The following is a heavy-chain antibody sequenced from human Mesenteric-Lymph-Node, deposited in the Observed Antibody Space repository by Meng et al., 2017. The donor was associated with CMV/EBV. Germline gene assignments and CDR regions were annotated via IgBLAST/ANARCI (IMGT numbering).Heavy chain of an antibody. V-gene: IGHV3-48*04. CDR3: ARWDDCSSTSCYTDYFDY. CDR1: RFTFRSYS. CDR2: IRTRTSTI. Sequence: GESLKISCAASRFTFRSYSMNWVRQAPGKGLEWVSYIRTRTSTIYYADSVKGRFTISRAYARNSLYLQVNSLRAEDMAVYYCARWDDCSSTSCYTDYFDYWGQGTLVTVSS. J-gene: IGHJ4*02. D-gene: IGHD2-2*02.